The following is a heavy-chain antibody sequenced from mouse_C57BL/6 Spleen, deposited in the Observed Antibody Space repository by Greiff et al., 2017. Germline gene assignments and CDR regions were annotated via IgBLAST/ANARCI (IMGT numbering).Heavy chain of an antibody. V-gene: IGHV1-72*01. Sequence: QVQLQQPGAELVKPGASVKLSCKASGYTFTSYWMHWVKQRPGRGLEWIGRIDPNSGGTKYNEKFKSKATLTVDKPSSTAYMQLSSLTSEDSAVYYCARVDYGNYGDYAMDYWGQGTSVTVSS. J-gene: IGHJ4*01. CDR3: ARVDYGNYGDYAMDY. CDR2: IDPNSGGT. D-gene: IGHD2-1*01. CDR1: GYTFTSYW.